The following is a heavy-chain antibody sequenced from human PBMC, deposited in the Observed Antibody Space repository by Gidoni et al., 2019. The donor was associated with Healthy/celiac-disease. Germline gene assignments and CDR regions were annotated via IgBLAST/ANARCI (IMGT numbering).Heavy chain of an antibody. CDR2: ISSSSSTI. D-gene: IGHD2-15*01. Sequence: EVQLVESGGGVVQPGGSLRLSCAASGVTFSRYSMNWVRQAPGKGLEWVSYISSSSSTIYYADSVKGRFTISRDNAKNSLYLQMNSLRAEDTAVYYCARGGPLTSFDYWGQGTLVTVSS. CDR1: GVTFSRYS. J-gene: IGHJ4*02. CDR3: ARGGPLTSFDY. V-gene: IGHV3-48*01.